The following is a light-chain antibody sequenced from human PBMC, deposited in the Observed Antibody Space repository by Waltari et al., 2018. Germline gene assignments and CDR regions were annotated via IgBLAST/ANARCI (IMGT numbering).Light chain of an antibody. CDR1: KLGDKY. J-gene: IGLJ2*01. CDR3: QAWDRSTAI. Sequence: SYELTQFPSVSVSPGQTASINCSGEKLGDKYTNWYQQKPGQSPLLVIYHDTNRPSGIPARFSGSNSGNTATLTISGTQALDEADYYCQAWDRSTAIFGGGTQLTVL. V-gene: IGLV3-1*01. CDR2: HDT.